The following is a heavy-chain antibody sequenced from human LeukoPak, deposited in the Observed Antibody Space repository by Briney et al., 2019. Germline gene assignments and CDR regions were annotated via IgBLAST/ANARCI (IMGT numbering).Heavy chain of an antibody. CDR3: AKEQTSSGYFDH. J-gene: IGHJ4*02. CDR1: GFTFNNYA. Sequence: GGSLRLSCAASGFTFNNYAMSWVRQAPGKGLEWVAAISGNGGRTYYRDSVKGRFTISRDNPKNTLYLLMNSLSAEDTALYYCAKEQTSSGYFDHWGQGTLVTVSS. V-gene: IGHV3-23*01. D-gene: IGHD3-10*01. CDR2: ISGNGGRT.